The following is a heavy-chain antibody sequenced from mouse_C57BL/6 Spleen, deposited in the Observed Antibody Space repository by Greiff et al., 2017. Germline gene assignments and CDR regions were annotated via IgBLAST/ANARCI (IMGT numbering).Heavy chain of an antibody. J-gene: IGHJ2*01. CDR2: IRHKANGYTT. Sequence: EVQLVESGGGLVQPGASLSLSCAASGFTFTDYYMSWVRQPPGKALEWLGFIRHKANGYTTEYSASVKGRFTISRANSHSLLYLQMNALRDEDSATYDCARFQTGYFDDWGQGTTLTVSS. V-gene: IGHV7-3*01. D-gene: IGHD4-1*01. CDR1: GFTFTDYY. CDR3: ARFQTGYFDD.